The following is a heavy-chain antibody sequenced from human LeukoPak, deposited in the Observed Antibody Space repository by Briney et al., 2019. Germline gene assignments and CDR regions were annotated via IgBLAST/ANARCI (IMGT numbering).Heavy chain of an antibody. D-gene: IGHD2-2*01. CDR2: IGLIFGAA. CDR1: GVTFSSYA. J-gene: IGHJ4*02. Sequence: SLKVSCKASGVTFSSYAISWVRQAPGQGLEWMGGIGLIFGAANYAQKFQGRVTITADESTSTAYMELSSLRSEDTAVYYCARALGYCSSTSCNPDDYWGEGTLVTVSS. CDR3: ARALGYCSSTSCNPDDY. V-gene: IGHV1-69*01.